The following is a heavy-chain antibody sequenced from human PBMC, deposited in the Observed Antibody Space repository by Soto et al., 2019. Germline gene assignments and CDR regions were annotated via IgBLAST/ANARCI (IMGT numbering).Heavy chain of an antibody. CDR3: AREVRHMDV. Sequence: AAGKVTCKASGYTVTTDGINWVRQAPGQGLEWMGWVSPYNADTTYAQKVQGRVTMTTDTSTTTAYLELRILRSDDTAVYYCAREVRHMDVWVQGTTVTVSS. D-gene: IGHD2-2*01. J-gene: IGHJ6*02. V-gene: IGHV1-18*04. CDR2: VSPYNADT. CDR1: GYTVTTDG.